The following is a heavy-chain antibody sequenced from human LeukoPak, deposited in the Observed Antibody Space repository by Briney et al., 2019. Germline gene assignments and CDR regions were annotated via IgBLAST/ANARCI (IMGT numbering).Heavy chain of an antibody. CDR2: INTNTWNP. V-gene: IGHV7-4-1*02. D-gene: IGHD3-16*02. Sequence: ASVKVSCKASGYTFTSYAMNWVRQAPGQGLEWMGWINTNTWNPTYAQGFTGRFVFSLDTSVSTAYLQISSLKAEDTAVYYCARGFYDYVWGSYRRYGDYYFDYWGQGTLVTVSS. CDR1: GYTFTSYA. CDR3: ARGFYDYVWGSYRRYGDYYFDY. J-gene: IGHJ4*02.